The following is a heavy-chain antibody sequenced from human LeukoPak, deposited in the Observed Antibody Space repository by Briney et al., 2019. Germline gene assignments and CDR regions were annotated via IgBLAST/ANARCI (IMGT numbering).Heavy chain of an antibody. Sequence: PGRSLRLSCEASGFTFNTYAMHWVRQAPGKGLEWVAGISHDGSKKDYIDSVKGRFTISRDNSRNTLDLQMNSLRPDDTGVYFCARNDPEWELGMGVCSYWGQGTLVIVSS. CDR1: GFTFNTYA. D-gene: IGHD1-26*01. V-gene: IGHV3-30*04. J-gene: IGHJ4*02. CDR2: ISHDGSKK. CDR3: ARNDPEWELGMGVCSY.